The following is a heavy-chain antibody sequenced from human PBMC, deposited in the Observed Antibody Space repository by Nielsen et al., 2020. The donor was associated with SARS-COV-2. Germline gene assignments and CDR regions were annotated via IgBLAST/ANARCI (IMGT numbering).Heavy chain of an antibody. J-gene: IGHJ6*02. CDR3: ASNPGYCSPCDYGMDV. Sequence: GGSLRLSCAASGFTFSSYWMSWVRQAPGKGLEWVANIKQDGSEKYYVDSVKGRFTISRDNAKNSLYLQMNSLRAEDTAVYYCASNPGYCSPCDYGMDVWGQGTTVTVSS. CDR1: GFTFSSYW. D-gene: IGHD2-15*01. V-gene: IGHV3-7*05. CDR2: IKQDGSEK.